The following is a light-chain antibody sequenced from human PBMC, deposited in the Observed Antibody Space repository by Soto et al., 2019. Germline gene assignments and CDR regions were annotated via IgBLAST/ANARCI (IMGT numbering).Light chain of an antibody. V-gene: IGKV3-20*01. J-gene: IGKJ1*01. Sequence: EIVLTHSPGTLSLCPGEIATLSCRASQSVSSSYLAWYQQKPGQAPRLLIYGASSRASGIPDRFSGSGSGTDFTLTISRLEPEDFAVYYGQQYRSSPRTFGQGTKVDIK. CDR1: QSVSSSY. CDR2: GAS. CDR3: QQYRSSPRT.